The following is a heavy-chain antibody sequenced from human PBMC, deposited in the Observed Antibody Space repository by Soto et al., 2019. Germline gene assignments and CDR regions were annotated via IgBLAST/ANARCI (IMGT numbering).Heavy chain of an antibody. D-gene: IGHD2-21*01. CDR1: GFSVTTNY. Sequence: LRLSCAASGFSVTTNYMTWVRQAPGKGLEWVSVIYGGDGTYYADSVKGRCIMSRDNSKNTVYLQMSRLSAEDTAVYYCARGVVPHHFYYGMGVWGQGTTVTVSS. CDR2: IYGGDGT. J-gene: IGHJ6*02. CDR3: ARGVVPHHFYYGMGV. V-gene: IGHV3-53*01.